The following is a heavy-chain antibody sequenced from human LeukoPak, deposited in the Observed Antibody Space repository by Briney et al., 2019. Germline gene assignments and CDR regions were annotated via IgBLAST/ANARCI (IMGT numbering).Heavy chain of an antibody. D-gene: IGHD3-3*01. CDR2: IYSGGST. CDR1: GFTFSSYA. CDR3: ASGSYYDFWSGLDY. Sequence: PGGSLRLSCAASGFTFSSYAMSWVRQAPGKGLEWVSVIYSGGSTYYADSVKGRFTISRDNSKNTLYLQMNSLRAEDTAVYYCASGSYYDFWSGLDYWGQGTLVTVSS. V-gene: IGHV3-66*01. J-gene: IGHJ4*02.